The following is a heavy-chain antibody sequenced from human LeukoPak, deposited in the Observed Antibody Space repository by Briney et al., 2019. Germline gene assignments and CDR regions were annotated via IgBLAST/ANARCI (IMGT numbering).Heavy chain of an antibody. CDR2: TSSNGGST. CDR1: GFTFSSYA. J-gene: IGHJ4*02. CDR3: VKGDLPMVRGGFDY. D-gene: IGHD3-10*01. Sequence: PGGSLRLSCSASGFTFSSYAMHWVRRAPGKGLEYVSATSSNGGSTYYADSVKGRFTISRDNSKNTLYLQMSSLRAEDTAVYYCVKGDLPMVRGGFDYWGQGTLVTVSS. V-gene: IGHV3-64D*06.